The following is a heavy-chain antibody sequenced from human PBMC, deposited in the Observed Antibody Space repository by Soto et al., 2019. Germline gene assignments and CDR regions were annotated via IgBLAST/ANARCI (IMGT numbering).Heavy chain of an antibody. Sequence: EVQLLESGGGLVQPGGSLRLSCAASGFTFSTYAMSWVRQAPGKGLERVSAISSGGTSTYYADSVKGRFTISRDNSKNTLFLQRISLRAEDTAIYYCAKDGRGFYDTSGRGYWGQGTLVTVSS. CDR2: ISSGGTST. CDR3: AKDGRGFYDTSGRGY. CDR1: GFTFSTYA. J-gene: IGHJ4*02. D-gene: IGHD3-22*01. V-gene: IGHV3-23*01.